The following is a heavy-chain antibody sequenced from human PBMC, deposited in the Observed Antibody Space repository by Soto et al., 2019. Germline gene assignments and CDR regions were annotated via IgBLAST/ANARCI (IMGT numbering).Heavy chain of an antibody. J-gene: IGHJ3*02. CDR2: ISGSGGST. D-gene: IGHD2-15*01. Sequence: GGSLRLSCAASGFTFSSYAMSWVRKAPGKGLEWVSAISGSGGSTYYADSVKGRFTISRDNSKNTLNLQMNSLRAEDTAVYYFAKVYCSGGSCYDGDAFDIWGQGTMVTVSS. CDR1: GFTFSSYA. CDR3: AKVYCSGGSCYDGDAFDI. V-gene: IGHV3-23*01.